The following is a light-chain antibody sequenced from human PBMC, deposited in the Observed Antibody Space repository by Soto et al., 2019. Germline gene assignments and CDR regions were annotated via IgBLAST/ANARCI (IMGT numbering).Light chain of an antibody. V-gene: IGLV2-14*01. CDR3: SSFTSSNSVYV. Sequence: QSALTQPASVSGSPGQSITISCTGTNSDVGSYNYVSWYQQHPGKAPKLMIYEVSHRPSGVSSRFSGSKSGSTASLTIAGLQTEDDADYYCSSFTSSNSVYVFGTGTKVTVL. CDR1: NSDVGSYNY. CDR2: EVS. J-gene: IGLJ1*01.